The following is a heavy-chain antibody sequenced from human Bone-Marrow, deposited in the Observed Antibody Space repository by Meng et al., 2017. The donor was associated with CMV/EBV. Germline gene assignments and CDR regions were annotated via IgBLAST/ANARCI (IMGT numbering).Heavy chain of an antibody. J-gene: IGHJ6*02. CDR2: IYSGGST. CDR1: GFTVSSNY. V-gene: IGHV3-66*02. D-gene: IGHD6-6*01. CDR3: ARTIAARPSYYYYDMDV. Sequence: GESLKISCAASGFTVSSNYMSWVRQAPGKGLEWVSVIYSGGSTYYADSVKGRFTISRDNSKNTLYLQMNSLRAEDTAVYYCARTIAARPSYYYYDMDVCGQGTTVAVSS.